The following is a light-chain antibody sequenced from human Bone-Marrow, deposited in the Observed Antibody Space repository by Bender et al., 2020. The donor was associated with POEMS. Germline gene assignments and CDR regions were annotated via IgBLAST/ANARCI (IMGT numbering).Light chain of an antibody. Sequence: QSALTQPRSVSGSPGQSVTISCSGTSSDVGSYNYVSWYQQFPGKAPKLMIYDVSKRPSGVPDRFSGSKSGTSASLAITGLQAEDEGDYYCQSYDNSLGGWVFGGGTKLTVL. CDR1: SSDVGSYNY. V-gene: IGLV2-11*01. CDR2: DVS. J-gene: IGLJ3*02. CDR3: QSYDNSLGGWV.